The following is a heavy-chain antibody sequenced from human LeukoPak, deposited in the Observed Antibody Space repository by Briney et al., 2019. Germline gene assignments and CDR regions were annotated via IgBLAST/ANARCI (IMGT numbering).Heavy chain of an antibody. Sequence: QPGGSLRLSCAASGFTFSSYWMSWVRQAPGKGLEWVANIKQDGSEKYYVDSVKGRFTISRDNAKNSLYLQMNSLRAEDTAVYYCAKGQEPSDPYFDYRGQGTLVTVSS. CDR3: AKGQEPSDPYFDY. CDR2: IKQDGSEK. J-gene: IGHJ4*02. V-gene: IGHV3-7*03. CDR1: GFTFSSYW.